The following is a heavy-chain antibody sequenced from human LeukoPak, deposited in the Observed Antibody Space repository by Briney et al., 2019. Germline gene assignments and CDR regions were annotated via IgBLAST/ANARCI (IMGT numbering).Heavy chain of an antibody. V-gene: IGHV1-2*02. CDR3: ARDPVFPYYYDSSGYCDY. J-gene: IGHJ4*02. CDR1: GYTFTGYY. D-gene: IGHD3-22*01. Sequence: ASVKVSCKASGYTFTGYYMHWVRQAPGQGLEWMGWINPNSGGTNYAQKFQGRVTMTRDTSISTAYMELSRLRSDDTAMYYCARDPVFPYYYDSSGYCDYWGQGTLVTVSS. CDR2: INPNSGGT.